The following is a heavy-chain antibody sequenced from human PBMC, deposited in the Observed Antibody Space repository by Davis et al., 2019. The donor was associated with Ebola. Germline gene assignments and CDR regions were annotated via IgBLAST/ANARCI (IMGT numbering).Heavy chain of an antibody. J-gene: IGHJ6*02. D-gene: IGHD6-19*01. Sequence: GESLKISCAASGFTFSGHSMNWVRQAPGKGLEWVANINQDGNQKENVDSVKGRLTVSRDNAKNSLYLQMNSLRVEDTAVYYCARDRWYAVAGTYYYYGMDVWGQGTTVTVSS. CDR3: ARDRWYAVAGTYYYYGMDV. CDR2: INQDGNQK. CDR1: GFTFSGHS. V-gene: IGHV3-7*03.